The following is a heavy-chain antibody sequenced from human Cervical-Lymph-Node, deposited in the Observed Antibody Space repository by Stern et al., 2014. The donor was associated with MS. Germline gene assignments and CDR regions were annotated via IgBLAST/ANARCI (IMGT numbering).Heavy chain of an antibody. V-gene: IGHV1-69*06. CDR2: ITPVFGTT. CDR1: GDTFSSYA. CDR3: ARGGGLVGYFDY. D-gene: IGHD1-26*01. J-gene: IGHJ4*02. Sequence: VQLVESGAEVKKPGSLVKVSCKASGDTFSSYAINWVRQVPGQGLEWMGGITPVFGTTNYAQKFQGRVTITADKSTNTAYMELMTLRSEDTAVYYCARGGGLVGYFDYWGQGTLVSVSS.